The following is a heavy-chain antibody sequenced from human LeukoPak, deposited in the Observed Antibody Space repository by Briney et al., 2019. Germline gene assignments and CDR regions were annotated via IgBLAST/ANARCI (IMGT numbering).Heavy chain of an antibody. CDR2: IYYSGST. J-gene: IGHJ4*02. D-gene: IGHD6-19*01. V-gene: IGHV4-59*01. Sequence: PSETLSLTCTVSGGSISSYYWSWIRQPLGKGLEWIGYIYYSGSTNYNPSLKSRVTISVDTSKNQFSLKLSSVTAADTAVYYCARGEIAVAGLFDYWGQGTLVTVSS. CDR3: ARGEIAVAGLFDY. CDR1: GGSISSYY.